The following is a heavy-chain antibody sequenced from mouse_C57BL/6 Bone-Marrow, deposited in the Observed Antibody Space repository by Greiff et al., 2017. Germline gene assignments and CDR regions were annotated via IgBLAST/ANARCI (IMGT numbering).Heavy chain of an antibody. V-gene: IGHV8-12*01. D-gene: IGHD1-1*01. Sequence: QVTLKVSGPGILQSSQTLSLTCSFSGFSLSTSGMGVSWIRQPSGKGLEWLAHIYWDADKRYNPSLKSRLTISKDTSRNQVFLKITSVDTADTATYYCARKGDYYGSSYAMDYGGQGTSVTVSS. CDR1: GFSLSTSGMG. CDR2: IYWDADK. CDR3: ARKGDYYGSSYAMDY. J-gene: IGHJ4*01.